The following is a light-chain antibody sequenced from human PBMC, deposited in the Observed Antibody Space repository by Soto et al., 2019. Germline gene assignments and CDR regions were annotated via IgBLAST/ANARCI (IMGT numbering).Light chain of an antibody. J-gene: IGLJ2*01. CDR2: DVN. CDR3: SSYGGSNNYVL. CDR1: SSDVGGYNY. V-gene: IGLV2-11*01. Sequence: QAVVTQPRSVSGSPGQSVTISCTGTSSDVGGYNYVSWYQQHPGKAPKLMIYDVNKRPSGVPDRFSGSKSGNTASLTVSGLQTEDEGDYYCSSYGGSNNYVLFGGGTKLTVL.